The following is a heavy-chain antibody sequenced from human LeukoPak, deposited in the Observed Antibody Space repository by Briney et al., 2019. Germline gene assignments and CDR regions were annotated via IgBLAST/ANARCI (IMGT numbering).Heavy chain of an antibody. Sequence: PSETLSLTCTVSGGSISSYYWSWIRQPPGKGLEWIGYIYYSGSTNYNPSLKSRVTISVDTSKNQFSLKLSSATAADTAVYYCARMYSSGWYTYWGQGTLVTVSS. D-gene: IGHD6-19*01. CDR1: GGSISSYY. V-gene: IGHV4-59*01. J-gene: IGHJ4*02. CDR2: IYYSGST. CDR3: ARMYSSGWYTY.